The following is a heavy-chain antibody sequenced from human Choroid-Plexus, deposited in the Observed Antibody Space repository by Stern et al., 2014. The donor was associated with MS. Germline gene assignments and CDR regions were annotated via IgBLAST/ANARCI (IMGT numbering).Heavy chain of an antibody. V-gene: IGHV3-30*18. CDR3: AKDRQYLTYF. J-gene: IGHJ2*01. CDR1: GFTLGSCA. D-gene: IGHD2/OR15-2a*01. Sequence: DQLVESGGGVVQPGRPLRLSCVASGFTLGSCAMHWVRQAPCKGLEWVAGVSYDGSNKYYADSVKGRFTISRDNSQNTLYMQMSSLRPEDTAVYYCAKDRQYLTYF. CDR2: VSYDGSNK.